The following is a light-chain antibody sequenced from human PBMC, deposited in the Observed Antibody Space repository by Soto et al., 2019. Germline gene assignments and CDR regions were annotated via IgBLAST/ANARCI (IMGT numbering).Light chain of an antibody. CDR3: QQYYSSPLT. J-gene: IGKJ1*01. Sequence: EIVLTQSPGTLSLSPGERATLSCRASQSVSSSYLAWYQQKPGQAPRLLIYVASSRSTGTPDRFSGSGSGTDFSLTISRLEPEDFAVSYCQQYYSSPLTFDQANKVQIK. CDR1: QSVSSSY. CDR2: VAS. V-gene: IGKV3-20*01.